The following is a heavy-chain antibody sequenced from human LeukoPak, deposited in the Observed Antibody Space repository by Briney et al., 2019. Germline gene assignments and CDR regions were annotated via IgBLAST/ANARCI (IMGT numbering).Heavy chain of an antibody. CDR1: GGSISTGSYC. V-gene: IGHV4-61*02. CDR3: ARSRRGLITPFDY. D-gene: IGHD3-10*01. CDR2: FYTSGST. J-gene: IGHJ4*02. Sequence: PSETLSLTCSVSGGSISTGSYCWSWIRQPAGKGLELVGRFYTSGSTNYNPSLKSRVTISVDTSKNQFSLKLSSVTAADTALYYCARSRRGLITPFDYWGQGTLVTVSS.